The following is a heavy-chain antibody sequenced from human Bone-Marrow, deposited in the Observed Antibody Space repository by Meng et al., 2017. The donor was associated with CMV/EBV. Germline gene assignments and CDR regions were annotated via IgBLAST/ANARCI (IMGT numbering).Heavy chain of an antibody. CDR3: ARDRDFWRADGMDV. V-gene: IGHV3-11*04. Sequence: GESLKISCAASGFTFSDFFMTWFRQTPGKGLEWISYISGNVKTFYYAESVKGRFTISRDNAKNSLYLQMNSLRAEDTAVYYCARDRDFWRADGMDVWGQGTTVTVSS. CDR2: ISGNVKTF. CDR1: GFTFSDFF. J-gene: IGHJ6*02. D-gene: IGHD3-3*01.